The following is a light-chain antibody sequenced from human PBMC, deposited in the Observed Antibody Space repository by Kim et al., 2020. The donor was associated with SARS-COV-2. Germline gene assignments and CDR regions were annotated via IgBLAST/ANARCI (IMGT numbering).Light chain of an antibody. V-gene: IGKV1-39*01. Sequence: DIQMTQSPSSLAASVGDRVTIACRASQSINTYLNWYQQKPGEAPKLLIYAASTVQSGVPSRFSGSGSGTDFTLTISSLQPEDFAIYYCQQSHTAPLLTFGGGTKVDIK. CDR3: QQSHTAPLLT. J-gene: IGKJ4*01. CDR1: QSINTY. CDR2: AAS.